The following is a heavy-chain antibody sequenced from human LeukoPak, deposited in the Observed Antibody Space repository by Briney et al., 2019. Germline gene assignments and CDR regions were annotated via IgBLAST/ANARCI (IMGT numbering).Heavy chain of an antibody. Sequence: SETLSLTCTVSGGSISSGDYYWSWIRQPPGKGLGWIGYIYYSGSTYYNPSLKSRVTISVDTSKNQFSLKLSSVTAADTAVYYCASYGDYLREFDYWGQGTLVTVSS. CDR3: ASYGDYLREFDY. D-gene: IGHD4-17*01. V-gene: IGHV4-30-4*01. CDR2: IYYSGST. CDR1: GGSISSGDYY. J-gene: IGHJ4*02.